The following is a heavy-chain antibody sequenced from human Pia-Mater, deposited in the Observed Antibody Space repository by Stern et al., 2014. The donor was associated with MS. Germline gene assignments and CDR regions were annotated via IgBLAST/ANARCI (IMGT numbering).Heavy chain of an antibody. Sequence: VQLVQSGAEVKKPGSSVKVSCKVSGGTFSDNAFSWVRQAPGQGLEWVGGVIPIFGGADYAQNFQGRVTITADESTSTVYMEMSSLRSEDTAVYHCARGAYCGGDCYWGWFDSWGQGTLVTVSS. CDR1: GGTFSDNA. V-gene: IGHV1-69*01. CDR2: VIPIFGGA. J-gene: IGHJ5*01. D-gene: IGHD2-21*02. CDR3: ARGAYCGGDCYWGWFDS.